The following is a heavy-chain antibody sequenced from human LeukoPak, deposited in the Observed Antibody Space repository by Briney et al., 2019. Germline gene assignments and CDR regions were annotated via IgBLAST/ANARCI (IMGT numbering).Heavy chain of an antibody. CDR3: ARHGNYYGSGSYY. CDR1: GGSFSGYY. Sequence: SETLSLTCAVYGGSFSGYYWSWIRQPPGKGLELIGEINHSGSTNYNPSLKSRVTISVDTSKNQFSLKLSSVTAADTAVYYCARHGNYYGSGSYYWGQGTLVTVSS. D-gene: IGHD3-10*01. V-gene: IGHV4-34*01. CDR2: INHSGST. J-gene: IGHJ4*02.